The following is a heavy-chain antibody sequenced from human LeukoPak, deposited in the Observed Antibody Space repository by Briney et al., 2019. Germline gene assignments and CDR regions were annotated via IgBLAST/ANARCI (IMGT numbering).Heavy chain of an antibody. Sequence: GGSLRLSCAASGFTFSRYGMHWVRQAPGKGLEWVSVIHNDGATYYADSVKGRFTISRDNSKNTLYLQMNSLRVDDTAVYYCAALARDYWGQGTLVTVSS. J-gene: IGHJ4*02. D-gene: IGHD3-3*02. CDR2: IHNDGAT. CDR3: AALARDY. CDR1: GFTFSRYG. V-gene: IGHV3-NL1*01.